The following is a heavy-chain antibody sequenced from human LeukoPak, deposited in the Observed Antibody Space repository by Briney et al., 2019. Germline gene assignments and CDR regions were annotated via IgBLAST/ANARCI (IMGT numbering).Heavy chain of an antibody. CDR2: IDPPSGAP. CDR3: ARSGFSTGFYLDF. D-gene: IGHD6-19*01. Sequence: ASVKLSCNASGYTFTGQFIHWLRQAPGQGLEWMGWIDPPSGAPHYAQKFQDTITLTRDTSIATAYMEVHRLQTDDTAVYYCARSGFSTGFYLDFWGQGTPISVSS. CDR1: GYTFTGQF. V-gene: IGHV1-2*02. J-gene: IGHJ4*02.